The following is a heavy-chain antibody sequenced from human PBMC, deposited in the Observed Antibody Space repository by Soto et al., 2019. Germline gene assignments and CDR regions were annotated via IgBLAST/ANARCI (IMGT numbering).Heavy chain of an antibody. CDR2: ISYSGST. CDR3: ATYCSGGSCYLDY. CDR1: GGSISSGGYY. Sequence: QVQLQESGPGLVKTSQTLSITCTVSGGSISSGGYYWSWIRQIPGKGLEWIGYISYSGSTYYNPSLKSRVTLSVDPSNIQLSLKLSSVTAADTAGYYCATYCSGGSCYLDYWGQGTLVTVSS. V-gene: IGHV4-31*03. D-gene: IGHD2-15*01. J-gene: IGHJ4*02.